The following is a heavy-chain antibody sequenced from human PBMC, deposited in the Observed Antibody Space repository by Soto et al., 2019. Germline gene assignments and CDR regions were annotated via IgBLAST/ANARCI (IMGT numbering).Heavy chain of an antibody. CDR2: ISGSGGST. D-gene: IGHD6-13*01. J-gene: IGHJ4*02. V-gene: IGHV3-23*01. CDR3: AKDQGSSWYEIDY. Sequence: EVQLLESGGGLVQPGGSLRLSCAASGFTFSNYAVTWVRQAPGKGLEWVSTISGSGGSTYYADSVKGRFTISRDNXNHTLYLQMNSLRAEDTAVYYCAKDQGSSWYEIDYWGQGTLVTVSS. CDR1: GFTFSNYA.